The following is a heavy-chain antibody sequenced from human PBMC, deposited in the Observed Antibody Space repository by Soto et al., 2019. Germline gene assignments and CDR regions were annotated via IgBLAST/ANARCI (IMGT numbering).Heavy chain of an antibody. CDR2: ISAHNGNT. J-gene: IGHJ4*02. V-gene: IGHV1-18*01. D-gene: IGHD1-1*01. CDR1: GYAFTTYG. Sequence: QVHLVQSGAEVKKPGASVKVSCKGSGYAFTTYGITWVRQAPGQGLEWMGWISAHNGNTNYAQKLQGRVTVTRDTSTSTAYMELRILRSDDTAGYYCARGRYVDYWGQGALVTVSS. CDR3: ARGRYVDY.